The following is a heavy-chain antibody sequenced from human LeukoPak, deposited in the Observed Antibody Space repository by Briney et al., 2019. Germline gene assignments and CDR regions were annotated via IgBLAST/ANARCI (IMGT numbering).Heavy chain of an antibody. CDR3: ARAEYSSGLDDY. CDR1: GYTFTGYY. D-gene: IGHD6-19*01. CDR2: INPNGGGT. J-gene: IGHJ4*02. V-gene: IGHV1-2*04. Sequence: WASVKVSCKASGYTFTGYYMHWVRQAPGQGLEWMGWINPNGGGTNYAQKFQGWVTMTRDTSISTAYMEPNKLRSDDTAVYYCARAEYSSGLDDYWGQGTLVTVSS.